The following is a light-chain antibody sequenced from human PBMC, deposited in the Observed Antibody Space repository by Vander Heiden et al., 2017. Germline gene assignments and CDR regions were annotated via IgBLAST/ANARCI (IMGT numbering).Light chain of an antibody. CDR3: QQYLNSSYT. CDR2: RTS. V-gene: IGKV3-20*01. J-gene: IGKJ2*01. Sequence: EIVLTQSPGTLSLSPGERATLSCRASQNVNNIYVTWYQQKPGQAPRLLIYRTSSRATGIPDRFRGSGSGIDFTLTITRLEPEDFAVYYCQQYLNSSYTFGQGTKLEI. CDR1: QNVNNIY.